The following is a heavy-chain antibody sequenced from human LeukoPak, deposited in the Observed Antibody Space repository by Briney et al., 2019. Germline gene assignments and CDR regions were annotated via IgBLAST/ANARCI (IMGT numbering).Heavy chain of an antibody. D-gene: IGHD3-22*01. CDR1: GFTFSSYE. CDR2: ISSSGSTI. CDR3: ARDYYDRSNFDY. J-gene: IGHJ4*02. Sequence: GGSLRLSCAASGFTFSSYEMNWVRQAPGKGLEWVSYISSSGSTIYYADSVKGRFTISRDNAKNSLYLQMNSLRAEDTAVYYCARDYYDRSNFDYWGQGTLVTVSS. V-gene: IGHV3-48*03.